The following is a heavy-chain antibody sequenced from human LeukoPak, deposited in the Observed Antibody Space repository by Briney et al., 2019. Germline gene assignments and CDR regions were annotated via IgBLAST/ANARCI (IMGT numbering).Heavy chain of an antibody. CDR3: ARGWDTSGYYHANAY. CDR2: INWNGDST. Sequence: AGRFLRLSCAASGFTFDDYGMSWVRQGPGKGLEWVSGINWNGDSTGYADSVKGRFTISRDNAKNSLYLQMNSLRAEDTALYYCARGWDTSGYYHANAYWGQGTLVTVSS. CDR1: GFTFDDYG. J-gene: IGHJ4*02. V-gene: IGHV3-20*04. D-gene: IGHD3-22*01.